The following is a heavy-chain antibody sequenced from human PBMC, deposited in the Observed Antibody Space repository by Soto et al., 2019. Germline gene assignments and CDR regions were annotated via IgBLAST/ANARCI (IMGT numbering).Heavy chain of an antibody. D-gene: IGHD5-12*01. V-gene: IGHV6-1*01. CDR2: TYFRSKWYN. Sequence: SQTLSLTCAISGDSVSSNTASWNWIRQSPSRGLEWLGRTYFRSKWYNDYAISVKSRIIINPDTSNNQFSLQLNSVTPEDTAVYFCAKGDNLGPKTGYAFDPWGQGIMVTVSS. J-gene: IGHJ5*02. CDR1: GDSVSSNTAS. CDR3: AKGDNLGPKTGYAFDP.